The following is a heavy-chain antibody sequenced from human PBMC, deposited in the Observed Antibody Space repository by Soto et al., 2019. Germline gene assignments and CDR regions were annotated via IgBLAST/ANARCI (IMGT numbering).Heavy chain of an antibody. D-gene: IGHD6-19*01. Sequence: EAQLVESGGGLVQPGRSLRLSCAASGFTFDDFAMHWVRQAPGKGLEWVSGISWNSDSITYADSVRGRFTISRDNAKNSLYVQMNGLRVDDTAFYFCGKDKLAVEGLVDYWGQGTLVAVSS. CDR2: ISWNSDSI. J-gene: IGHJ4*02. CDR1: GFTFDDFA. CDR3: GKDKLAVEGLVDY. V-gene: IGHV3-9*01.